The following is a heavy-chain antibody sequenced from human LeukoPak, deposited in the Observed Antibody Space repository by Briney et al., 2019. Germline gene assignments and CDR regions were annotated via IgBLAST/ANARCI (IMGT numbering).Heavy chain of an antibody. V-gene: IGHV3-7*01. D-gene: IGHD5-18*01. CDR2: IKQDGSEK. J-gene: IGHJ4*02. CDR3: ARWGYTYGSYYFDS. CDR1: GFTFSSHW. Sequence: GGSLGLSCAASGFTFSSHWMSWVRQAPGKGLEWVANIKQDGSEKYYLDSVKGRFTISRDNARTSLYLQMNSLRAEDTAVYYCARWGYTYGSYYFDSWGQGTLVTVSS.